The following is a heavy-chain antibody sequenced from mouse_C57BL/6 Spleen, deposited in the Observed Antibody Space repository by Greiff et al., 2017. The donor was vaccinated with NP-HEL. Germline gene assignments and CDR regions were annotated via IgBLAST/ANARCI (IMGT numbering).Heavy chain of an antibody. Sequence: QVQLQQPGTELVKPGASVKLSCKASGYTFTSYWMHWVKQRPGQGLEWIGNINPSNGGTNYNEKFKSKATLTVDKSSSTAYMQLSSLTSEDSAVYYCARSGRKSTMINYAMDYWGQGTSVTVSS. D-gene: IGHD2-4*01. CDR1: GYTFTSYW. CDR2: INPSNGGT. CDR3: ARSGRKSTMINYAMDY. J-gene: IGHJ4*01. V-gene: IGHV1-53*01.